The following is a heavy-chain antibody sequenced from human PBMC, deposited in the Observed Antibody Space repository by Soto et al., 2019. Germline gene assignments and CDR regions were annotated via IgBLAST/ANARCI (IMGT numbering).Heavy chain of an antibody. CDR3: AKDWVGGSNKYYFEY. CDR1: GFTFRDYG. V-gene: IGHV3-30*18. Sequence: QVQLVESGGGLVKPGGSLRLSCAASGFTFRDYGMHWVRQAPGKGLEWVAGISHHGLKEHYADSVKGRFTISRDNSKKTVYLQLNSLRGDDTAVYYCAKDWVGGSNKYYFEYWGQGTLVTVSS. J-gene: IGHJ4*02. D-gene: IGHD1-26*01. CDR2: ISHHGLKE.